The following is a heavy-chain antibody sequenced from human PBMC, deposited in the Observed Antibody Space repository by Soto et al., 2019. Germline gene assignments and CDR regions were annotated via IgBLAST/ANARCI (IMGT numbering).Heavy chain of an antibody. Sequence: SETLSLTCAVSGYSISSGYYWGWIRQPPGKGLEWIGTIYHSGSTYYNPSLKSRVTISVDTSKNQFSLKLSSVTAADTAVYYCAXDKAVAGDYFYYYAMDVWGQGTTVTVSS. CDR1: GYSISSGYY. J-gene: IGHJ6*02. CDR2: IYHSGST. D-gene: IGHD6-19*01. V-gene: IGHV4-38-2*02. CDR3: AXDKAVAGDYFYYYAMDV.